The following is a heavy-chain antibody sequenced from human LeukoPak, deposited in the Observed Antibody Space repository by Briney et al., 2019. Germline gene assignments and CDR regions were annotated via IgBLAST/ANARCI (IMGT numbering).Heavy chain of an antibody. CDR2: IYYSGST. J-gene: IGHJ6*03. CDR1: GGSMTSSSYY. Sequence: SETLSLTCTVSGGSMTSSSYYWGWLRQPPGTGLEWIGSIYYSGSTYYDPSLKSRVTISVDTSKNQFSLKLSSVTAADTAVYYCARAPNILFSPYYYYMDVWGQGTVVTVSS. D-gene: IGHD2-21*01. V-gene: IGHV4-39*07. CDR3: ARAPNILFSPYYYYMDV.